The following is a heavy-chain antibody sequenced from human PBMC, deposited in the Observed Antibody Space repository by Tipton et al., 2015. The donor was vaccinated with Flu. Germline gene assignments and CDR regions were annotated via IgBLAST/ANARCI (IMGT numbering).Heavy chain of an antibody. CDR2: IYTSGST. D-gene: IGHD3-22*01. Sequence: TLSLTCTVSGGSISSGSYYWSWIRQPAGKGLEWIGRIYTSGSTNYNPSLKSRVTISVDTSKNQFSLKLSSVTAADTAVYYCARAGWLLPFDYWGQRTLVTVSS. V-gene: IGHV4-61*02. CDR1: GGSISSGSYY. CDR3: ARAGWLLPFDY. J-gene: IGHJ4*02.